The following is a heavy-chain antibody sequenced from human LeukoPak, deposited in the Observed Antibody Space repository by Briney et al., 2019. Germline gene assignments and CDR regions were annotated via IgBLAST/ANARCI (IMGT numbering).Heavy chain of an antibody. D-gene: IGHD3-10*01. Sequence: GGSLRLSCAASGFTFSSYEMNWVRQAPGKGLEWVSYISSSGSTIYYADSVKGRFTISRDNAKNSLYLQVNSLRAEDTAVYYCARVVRGVGYYFDYWGQGTLVTVSS. CDR2: ISSSGSTI. CDR1: GFTFSSYE. J-gene: IGHJ4*02. CDR3: ARVVRGVGYYFDY. V-gene: IGHV3-48*03.